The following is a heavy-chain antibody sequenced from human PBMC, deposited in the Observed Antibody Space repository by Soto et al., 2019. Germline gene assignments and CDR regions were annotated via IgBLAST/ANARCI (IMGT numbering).Heavy chain of an antibody. CDR1: GFTFGDYA. J-gene: IGHJ5*02. Sequence: GGSLRLSCTASGFTFGDYAMGWLRQAPGKGLEWLAYISSKASGGTSNYAASVRGRFTISRDDSKNIAYLQMNSLKTEDTAIYYCGKSEGPATQQFDPWGQGTLVTVSS. CDR3: GKSEGPATQQFDP. V-gene: IGHV3-49*03. CDR2: ISSKASGGTS. D-gene: IGHD2-2*01.